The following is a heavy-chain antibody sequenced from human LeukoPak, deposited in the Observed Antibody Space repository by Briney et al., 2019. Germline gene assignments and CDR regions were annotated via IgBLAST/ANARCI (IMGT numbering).Heavy chain of an antibody. J-gene: IGHJ4*02. CDR2: IYYSGST. V-gene: IGHV4-59*12. D-gene: IGHD6-13*01. CDR3: ARGKGSSWYQDFDY. CDR1: GGSISSFY. Sequence: KTSETLSLTCTVSGGSISSFYWSWMRQPPGKGLEWIGYIYYSGSTNYNPSLKSRVTISLDTSKNQFSLKLSSVTAADTAVYYCARGKGSSWYQDFDYWGQGTLVTVSS.